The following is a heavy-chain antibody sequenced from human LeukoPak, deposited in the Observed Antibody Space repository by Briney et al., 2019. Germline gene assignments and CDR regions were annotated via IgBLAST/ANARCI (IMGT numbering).Heavy chain of an antibody. J-gene: IGHJ4*02. V-gene: IGHV1-18*01. CDR2: ISGYNGNT. CDR3: ARDSGTYYRQFDY. D-gene: IGHD1-26*01. Sequence: ASVKVSCKASGYTFRSYDIIWVRQAPGQGLEWMGWISGYNGNTNYAQKLQGRVTMTTDTSTNTAYMELWSLRSDDTAVYYCARDSGTYYRQFDYWGQGTLVTVSS. CDR1: GYTFRSYD.